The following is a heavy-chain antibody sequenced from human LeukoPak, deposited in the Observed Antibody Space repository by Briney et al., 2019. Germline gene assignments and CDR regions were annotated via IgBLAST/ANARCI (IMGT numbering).Heavy chain of an antibody. J-gene: IGHJ3*02. CDR1: GGTFSSYA. CDR3: ARATDYVFAFDI. D-gene: IGHD3-16*01. V-gene: IGHV1-69*13. Sequence: SVTVSCKASGGTFSSYAISWVRQAPGHGLEWMGGIIPIFGTANYAQKFQGRVTITADESTSTAYMELSSLRSEDTAVYYCARATDYVFAFDIWGQGTMVTVSS. CDR2: IIPIFGTA.